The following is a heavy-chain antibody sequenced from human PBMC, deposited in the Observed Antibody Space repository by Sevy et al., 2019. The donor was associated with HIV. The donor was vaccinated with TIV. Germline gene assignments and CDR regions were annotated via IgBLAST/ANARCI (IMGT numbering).Heavy chain of an antibody. J-gene: IGHJ6*02. CDR3: ASGLELSGMDV. CDR1: GGSISSHY. V-gene: IGHV4-59*11. D-gene: IGHD1-7*01. CDR2: IDYSGST. Sequence: SETLSLTCTVSGGSISSHYWSWIRQPPGKALEWIGYIDYSGSTNYNPSLKSRVTISVDTSKNQFSLKLSSVTAADTAVYYCASGLELSGMDVWGQGTTVTVSS.